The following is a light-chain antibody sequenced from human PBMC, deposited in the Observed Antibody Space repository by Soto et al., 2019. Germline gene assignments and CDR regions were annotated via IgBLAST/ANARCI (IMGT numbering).Light chain of an antibody. CDR2: EVT. Sequence: QSALTQPASVSGSPGQSITISCTGTSSDVGGHNYVSWYQQHPGKAPKLMIYEVTNRPSGVSHRFSGSKSGNSASLTISGLQAEDEADYYCCSYRSGTTWVFGGGTKLTVL. J-gene: IGLJ3*02. V-gene: IGLV2-14*01. CDR1: SSDVGGHNY. CDR3: CSYRSGTTWV.